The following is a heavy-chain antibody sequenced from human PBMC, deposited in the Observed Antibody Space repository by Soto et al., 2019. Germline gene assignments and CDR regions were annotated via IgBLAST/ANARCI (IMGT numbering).Heavy chain of an antibody. CDR2: ISASGGSP. CDR3: AKGVSRYGDQDYFDC. J-gene: IGHJ4*02. Sequence: EVQLLESGGGLVQPGGSLRLSCAASGFTFSSYTMSWVRQAPGKGLEWVSAISASGGSPYYADPVKGRFTISRDNSKNTLYLEIDSLRAEDTAVYYCAKGVSRYGDQDYFDCWGQGSLVTVSA. V-gene: IGHV3-23*01. CDR1: GFTFSSYT. D-gene: IGHD4-17*01.